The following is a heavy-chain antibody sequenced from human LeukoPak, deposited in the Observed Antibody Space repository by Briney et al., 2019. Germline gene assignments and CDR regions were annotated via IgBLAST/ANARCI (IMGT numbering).Heavy chain of an antibody. D-gene: IGHD1-7*01. CDR1: GFTFSSYG. V-gene: IGHV3-33*01. CDR2: IWYDGSNK. J-gene: IGHJ4*02. Sequence: PGRSLRLSCAASGFTFSSYGMHWVRQAPGKGLEWVAVIWYDGSNKYYADSVKGRFTISRDNAKNSVYLQMNSLRAEDTAVYYCARSTGTGTAFDYWGQGTLITVSS. CDR3: ARSTGTGTAFDY.